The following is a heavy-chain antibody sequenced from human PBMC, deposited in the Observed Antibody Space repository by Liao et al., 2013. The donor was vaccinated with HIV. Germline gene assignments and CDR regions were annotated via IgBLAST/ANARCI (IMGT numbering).Heavy chain of an antibody. D-gene: IGHD3-22*01. V-gene: IGHV4-61*02. CDR2: IYISGSA. J-gene: IGHJ4*01. Sequence: QVQLQESGPGLVKPSQTLSLTCTVSGGSISSGSYYWSWIRQPAGKGLEWIGRIYISGSANYNPSLKSRVTMSVDTSKNQFSLNMNAVTAADTAVYYCARDRETIYDSSGHYYFDYWG. CDR3: ARDRETIYDSSGHYYFDY. CDR1: GGSISSGSYY.